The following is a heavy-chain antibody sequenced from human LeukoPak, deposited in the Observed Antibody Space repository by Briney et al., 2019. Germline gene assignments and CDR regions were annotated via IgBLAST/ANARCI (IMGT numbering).Heavy chain of an antibody. CDR3: TTEVVVPAAKYFQH. J-gene: IGHJ1*01. Sequence: GGSLRLSCAASGFTFSGSAMHWVRQASGKGLEWVGRIRSKANSYATAYAASVKGRFTISRDDSKNTAYLQMNSLKTEDTAVYYCTTEVVVPAAKYFQHWGQGTLVTVSS. CDR2: IRSKANSYAT. D-gene: IGHD2-2*01. V-gene: IGHV3-73*01. CDR1: GFTFSGSA.